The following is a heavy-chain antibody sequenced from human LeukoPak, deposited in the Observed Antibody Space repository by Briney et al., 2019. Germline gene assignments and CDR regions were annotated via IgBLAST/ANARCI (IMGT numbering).Heavy chain of an antibody. V-gene: IGHV4-34*01. CDR1: GGSFSGYY. CDR2: INHSGST. D-gene: IGHD6-13*01. CDR3: ARGSSSSWYAYFQH. Sequence: SETLSLTCAVYGGSFSGYYWSWIRQPPGKGLEWIGEINHSGSTNYNPSLKSRVTISVDTSKNRFSLKLSSVTAADTAVYYCARGSSSSWYAYFQHWGQGTLVTVSS. J-gene: IGHJ1*01.